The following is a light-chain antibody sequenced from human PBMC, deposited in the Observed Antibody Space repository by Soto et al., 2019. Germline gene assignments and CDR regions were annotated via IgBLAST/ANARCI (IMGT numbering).Light chain of an antibody. J-gene: IGKJ1*01. CDR3: LQDSGYSWT. V-gene: IGKV1-6*01. CDR1: QDVRHH. Sequence: AIQMTQSPSSLSASVGDRVTSSCRASQDVRHHIGWYQQTPGKAPKLLIYGASSLHSGVPSRSSGSGYGTDFTLTISSLQPEDSATYFCLQDSGYSWTFGQGTKVDI. CDR2: GAS.